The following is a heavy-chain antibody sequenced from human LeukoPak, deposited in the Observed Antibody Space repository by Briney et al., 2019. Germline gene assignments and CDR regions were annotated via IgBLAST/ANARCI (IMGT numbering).Heavy chain of an antibody. D-gene: IGHD2-2*02. J-gene: IGHJ6*03. V-gene: IGHV1-8*01. CDR2: MNPNSGNT. CDR1: GYTFTSYD. CDR3: ARGSAAAIRRYYMDV. Sequence: ASVKVSCKASGYTFTSYDISWVRQATGQGREWMGWMNPNSGNTGYAQKFQGRVTLAPNTSISTAYMEMRSLRSEDTAVYYSARGSAAAIRRYYMDVWGKGTTVTVSS.